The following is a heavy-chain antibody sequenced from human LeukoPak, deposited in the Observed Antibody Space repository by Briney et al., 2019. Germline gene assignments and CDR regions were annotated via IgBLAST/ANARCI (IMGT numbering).Heavy chain of an antibody. Sequence: PGGSLRLFCAASGFTFGSYAMYWVRQAPGKGLEWVSGIFGSGGSAHYADSVKGRFTISRDNSKNTVYLQMDSLRAEDTATYYCAKTTTGYSSGRYPAWPIDYWGQGTLVTVSS. CDR2: IFGSGGSA. CDR1: GFTFGSYA. D-gene: IGHD2-15*01. V-gene: IGHV3-23*01. J-gene: IGHJ4*02. CDR3: AKTTTGYSSGRYPAWPIDY.